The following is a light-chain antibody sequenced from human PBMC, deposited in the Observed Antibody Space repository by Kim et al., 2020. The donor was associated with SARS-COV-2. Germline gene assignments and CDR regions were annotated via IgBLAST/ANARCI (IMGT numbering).Light chain of an antibody. V-gene: IGLV2-8*01. CDR1: SSDVGVYNY. J-gene: IGLJ3*02. CDR2: EVT. CDR3: SSYAGSNNLV. Sequence: QSALTQPPSASGSPGQSVTISCTGTSSDVGVYNYVSWYQQHPGKAPKLMIYEVTERPSGVPDRFSGSKSGNTASLTVSGLQAEDEADYYCSSYAGSNNLVFGGGTQLTV.